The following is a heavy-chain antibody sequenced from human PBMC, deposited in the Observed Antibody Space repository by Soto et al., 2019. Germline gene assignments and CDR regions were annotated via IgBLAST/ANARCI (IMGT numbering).Heavy chain of an antibody. V-gene: IGHV1-18*01. Sequence: QVQLVQSGAEVKKPGASVKVSCKASCYTFTSYGISWVRQAPGQGLEWMGWISAYNGNTNYAQKLQGRVTMTTDTSTSTAYMELRSLRSDDTAGYYCASSLLVGYGLEGESDWGQGTLVTVSS. J-gene: IGHJ4*02. CDR2: ISAYNGNT. CDR1: CYTFTSYG. CDR3: ASSLLVGYGLEGESD. D-gene: IGHD5-18*01.